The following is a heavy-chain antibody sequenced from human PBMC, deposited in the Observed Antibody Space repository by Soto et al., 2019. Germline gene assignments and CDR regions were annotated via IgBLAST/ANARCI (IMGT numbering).Heavy chain of an antibody. CDR2: ISSSSTI. CDR3: AREGDYYDSSGYDAFDI. V-gene: IGHV3-48*04. CDR1: GFTFSSYS. D-gene: IGHD3-22*01. Sequence: GGSLRLSCAASGFTFSSYSMNWVRQAPGKGLEWVSYISSSSTIYYADSVKGRFTISRDNAKNSLYLQMNSLRAEDTAVYYCAREGDYYDSSGYDAFDIWGQGTMVTVSS. J-gene: IGHJ3*02.